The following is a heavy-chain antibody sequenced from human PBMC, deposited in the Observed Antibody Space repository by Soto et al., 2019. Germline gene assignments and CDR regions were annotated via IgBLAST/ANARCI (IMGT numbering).Heavy chain of an antibody. V-gene: IGHV5-51*01. CDR1: GYSFTSYW. D-gene: IGHD3-22*01. CDR2: IYPGDSDT. Sequence: GESLKISWKGSGYSFTSYWIVWVRQMPGKGLEWMGIIYPGDSDTRYSPSFQGQVTISADKSISTAYLQWSSLKASDTAMYYCAASYYYDSSAGYYYGMDVWGQGTTVTVSS. CDR3: AASYYYDSSAGYYYGMDV. J-gene: IGHJ6*02.